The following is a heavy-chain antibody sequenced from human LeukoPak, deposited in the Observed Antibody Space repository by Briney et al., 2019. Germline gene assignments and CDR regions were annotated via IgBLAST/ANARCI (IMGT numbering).Heavy chain of an antibody. Sequence: GGSLRLSCAASGFTFSSYSMNWVRQAPGKGLEWVSSISSSSSYIYYADSVKGRFTISRGNAKNSLYLQMNSLRAEDTAVYYCARDAGEGGFDYWGQGTLVTVFS. D-gene: IGHD3-10*01. V-gene: IGHV3-21*01. CDR2: ISSSSSYI. CDR3: ARDAGEGGFDY. CDR1: GFTFSSYS. J-gene: IGHJ4*02.